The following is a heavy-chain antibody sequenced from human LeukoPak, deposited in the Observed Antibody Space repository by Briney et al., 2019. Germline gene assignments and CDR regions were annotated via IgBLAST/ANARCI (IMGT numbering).Heavy chain of an antibody. J-gene: IGHJ4*02. CDR3: AKDLDIVATITGN. CDR2: VSGSGGST. Sequence: SGGSLRLSCAASGFTFSSYAMSWVRQAPGKGLECVSGVSGSGGSTYYADSVKGRFTISRDNSKNTLYLQMNSLRAEDTAVYYCAKDLDIVATITGNWGQGTLVTVSS. D-gene: IGHD5-12*01. CDR1: GFTFSSYA. V-gene: IGHV3-23*01.